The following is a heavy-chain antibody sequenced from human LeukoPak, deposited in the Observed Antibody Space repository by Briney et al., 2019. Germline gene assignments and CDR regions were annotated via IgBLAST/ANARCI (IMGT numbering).Heavy chain of an antibody. CDR3: AKYSSGSEFDY. CDR1: GFTFDDYG. V-gene: IGHV3-20*04. D-gene: IGHD6-19*01. Sequence: GGSLRLSCAASGFTFDDYGMSWVRQAPGKGLEWVSGINWNGGSTGYADSVKGRFTISRDNSKNTLYLQMNSLRAEDTAVYYCAKYSSGSEFDYWGQGTLVTVSS. CDR2: INWNGGST. J-gene: IGHJ4*02.